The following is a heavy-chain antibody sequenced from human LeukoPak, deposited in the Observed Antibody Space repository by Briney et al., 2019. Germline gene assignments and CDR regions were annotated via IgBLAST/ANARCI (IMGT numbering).Heavy chain of an antibody. CDR2: IYSGGST. V-gene: IGHV3-66*01. D-gene: IGHD6-19*01. Sequence: SGGSLRLSCAASGFTVSSNYMSWVRQAPGKGLEWVSVIYSGGSTYYADSVKGRLTISRDNSKNTLYLQMNSLRAEDTAVYYCAREGSSGWYGGGDYWGQGTLVTVSS. J-gene: IGHJ4*02. CDR1: GFTVSSNY. CDR3: AREGSSGWYGGGDY.